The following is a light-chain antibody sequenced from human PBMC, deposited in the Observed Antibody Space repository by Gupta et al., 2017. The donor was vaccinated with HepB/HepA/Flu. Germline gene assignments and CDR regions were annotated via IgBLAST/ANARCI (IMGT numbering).Light chain of an antibody. CDR3: SSFTYTTTLVV. Sequence: QSALTQTAFVSGSPGRSHTLSCTGPNSDFCDFNYVSWYQQHPGKAPKLLISEVNNRPSGISNRFSGSKSGNTASLTISGLQTEDDADYYCSSFTYTTTLVVFGGGTKLTVL. CDR1: NSDFCDFNY. J-gene: IGLJ2*01. V-gene: IGLV2-14*03. CDR2: EVN.